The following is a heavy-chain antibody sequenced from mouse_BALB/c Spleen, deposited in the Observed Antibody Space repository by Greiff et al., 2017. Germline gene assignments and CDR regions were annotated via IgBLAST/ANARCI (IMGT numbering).Heavy chain of an antibody. V-gene: IGHV3-1*02. CDR2: IHYSGST. J-gene: IGHJ1*01. CDR1: GYSITSGYS. CDR3: ARGGSSHLYWYFDV. D-gene: IGHD1-1*01. Sequence: EVQLQESGPDLVKPSQSLSLTCTVTGYSITSGYSWPWIRQFPGNKLEWMGYIHYSGSTNYNPSLKSRISITRDTSKNQFFLQLNSVTTEDTATYYCARGGSSHLYWYFDVWGAGTTVTVSS.